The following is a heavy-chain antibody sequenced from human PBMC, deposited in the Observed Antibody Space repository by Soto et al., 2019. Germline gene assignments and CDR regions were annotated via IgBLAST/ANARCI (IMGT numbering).Heavy chain of an antibody. V-gene: IGHV4-61*01. CDR1: GDSVTSGSRY. CDR2: IYHIGNT. J-gene: IGHJ5*01. CDR3: VRDRDVRYCGGDCYRLDS. Sequence: ETLSLTCTVSGDSVTSGSRYWSWFRQPPGKGLEWIGYIYHIGNTNYIPSLKSRVSISVDTSKNQFSLKLTSVTAADTAMYYCVRDRDVRYCGGDCYRLDSWGQGTLVTVSS. D-gene: IGHD2-21*02.